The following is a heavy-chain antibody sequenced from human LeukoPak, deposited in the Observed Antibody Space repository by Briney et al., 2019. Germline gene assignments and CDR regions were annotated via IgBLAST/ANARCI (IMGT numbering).Heavy chain of an antibody. J-gene: IGHJ4*02. CDR2: INHSGST. D-gene: IGHD6-13*01. CDR3: ATHNSSSLDY. Sequence: SETLSLTCAVYGGSFSGYYWSWIRQPPGKGLEWIGEINHSGSTNYNPSLKSRVTISVDTSKNQFSLKLSSVTAADTAVYYCATHNSSSLDYWGQGILVTVSS. V-gene: IGHV4-34*01. CDR1: GGSFSGYY.